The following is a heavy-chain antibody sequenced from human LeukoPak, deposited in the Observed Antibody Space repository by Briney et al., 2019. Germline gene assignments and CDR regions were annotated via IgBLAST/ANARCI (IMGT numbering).Heavy chain of an antibody. J-gene: IGHJ4*02. D-gene: IGHD5-12*01. Sequence: PGGSLRLSCAASGFTFSSYAMSWVRQAPGKGLEWVSAISGSGGSTYYADSVKGRFTISRDNSKNTLYLQMNSLRAEDTAVYYCAKGRGCSGYDSMQFDYWGQGTLVTVSS. CDR3: AKGRGCSGYDSMQFDY. V-gene: IGHV3-23*01. CDR1: GFTFSSYA. CDR2: ISGSGGST.